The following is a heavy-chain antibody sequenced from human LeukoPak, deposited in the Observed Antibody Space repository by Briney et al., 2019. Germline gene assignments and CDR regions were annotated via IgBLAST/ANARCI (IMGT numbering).Heavy chain of an antibody. CDR1: GFTFSSYG. V-gene: IGHV3-30*18. Sequence: GRSLRLSCAASGFTFSSYGMHWVRQAPGKGLEWVAVISYDGSNKYYADSVKGRFTTSRDNSKNTLYLQMNSLRAEDTAVYYCANDNWFDPWGQGTLVTVSS. CDR2: ISYDGSNK. CDR3: ANDNWFDP. J-gene: IGHJ5*02.